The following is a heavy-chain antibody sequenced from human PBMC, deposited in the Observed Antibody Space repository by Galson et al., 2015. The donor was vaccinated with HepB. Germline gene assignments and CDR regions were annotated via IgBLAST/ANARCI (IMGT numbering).Heavy chain of an antibody. V-gene: IGHV3-30*18. CDR1: GFTFSSSG. CDR2: ISYDGSNK. J-gene: IGHJ4*02. CDR3: AKRRRAGAGLREGYFDY. D-gene: IGHD1-26*01. Sequence: SLRLSCAASGFTFSSSGMHWVRHAPGKGLEWVAVISYDGSNKYYADSVKGRFTISRDNSKNTLYLQMNSLRAEDTAVYYCAKRRRAGAGLREGYFDYWGQGTLVTVSS.